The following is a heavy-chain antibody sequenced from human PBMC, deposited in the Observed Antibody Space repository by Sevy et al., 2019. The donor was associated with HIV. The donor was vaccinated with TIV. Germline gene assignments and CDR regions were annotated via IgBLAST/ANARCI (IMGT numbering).Heavy chain of an antibody. CDR1: GDSISSSSYY. V-gene: IGHV4-39*01. Sequence: SETLSLTCTVSGDSISSSSYYWGWIRQPPGKGPEWIGNIYYTATTYYNPSLKSRVTISVDTSKNHFSLKLSSVTAADTAVYYCASMVRGVRLYYFDYWGQGTLVTVSS. D-gene: IGHD3-10*01. J-gene: IGHJ4*02. CDR3: ASMVRGVRLYYFDY. CDR2: IYYTATT.